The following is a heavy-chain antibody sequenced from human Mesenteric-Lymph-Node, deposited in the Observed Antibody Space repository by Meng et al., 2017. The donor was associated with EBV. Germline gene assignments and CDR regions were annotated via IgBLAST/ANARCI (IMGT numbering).Heavy chain of an antibody. CDR2: IYWDDDT. CDR3: AHTRERGATGSFDP. D-gene: IGHD1-26*01. J-gene: IGHJ5*02. Sequence: ITLKESGATLVKPTQTLTLTCTFSGFSPSTSGVGVGWIRQPPGKALEWLALIYWDDDTRYSPSLKSRLTITKDASKNQVVLTMTNMDPVDTATYYCAHTRERGATGSFDPWGQGTLVTVSS. CDR1: GFSPSTSGVG. V-gene: IGHV2-5*02.